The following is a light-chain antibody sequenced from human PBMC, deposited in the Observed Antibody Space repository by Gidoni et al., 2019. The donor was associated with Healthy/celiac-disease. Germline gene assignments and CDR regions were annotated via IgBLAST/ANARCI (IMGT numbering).Light chain of an antibody. CDR1: QSVSSY. J-gene: IGKJ5*01. CDR3: QQRSNWPPIT. CDR2: DAS. V-gene: IGKV3-11*01. Sequence: DIVLTQSPATLSLPPGERATLSCGASQSVSSYVAWSQQKPGQAPRLLIYDASNRTTGVPARFSGSGAGTDFTLTISSLEPEDFAVYYCQQRSNWPPITFGQGTRLEIK.